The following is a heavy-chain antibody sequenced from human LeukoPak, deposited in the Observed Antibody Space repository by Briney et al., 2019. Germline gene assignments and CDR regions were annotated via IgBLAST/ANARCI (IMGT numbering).Heavy chain of an antibody. CDR2: MNPNSGHT. V-gene: IGHV1-8*01. CDR1: GYTFSSYD. J-gene: IGHJ4*02. CDR3: ARVLWFGELGY. D-gene: IGHD3-10*01. Sequence: ASVKVSCKAGGYTFSSYDINWVRQATGQGLEWMGWMNPNSGHTGYAQKFQGRVTMTRNTSISTAYMELSSLRFEDTAVYYCARVLWFGELGYWGQGTLVTVSS.